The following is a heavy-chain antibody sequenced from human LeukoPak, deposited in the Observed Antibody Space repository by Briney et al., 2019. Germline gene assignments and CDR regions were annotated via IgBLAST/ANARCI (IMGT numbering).Heavy chain of an antibody. CDR2: TYYRSQQWHS. V-gene: IGHV6-1*01. Sequence: SQTLSLTCAISGDSVSSNGASWNWIRHSPSRGLEWLGRTYYRSQQWHSDYAPSVKGRITLKPDTYKNQFSLQLNSMTPEDTAVYYCGRETDFGVVTNWGQGTLVTVSS. CDR1: GDSVSSNGAS. CDR3: GRETDFGVVTN. J-gene: IGHJ4*02. D-gene: IGHD3-3*01.